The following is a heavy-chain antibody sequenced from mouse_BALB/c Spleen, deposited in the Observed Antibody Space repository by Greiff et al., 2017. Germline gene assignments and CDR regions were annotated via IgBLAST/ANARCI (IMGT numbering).Heavy chain of an antibody. CDR3: ARGYYGSSYVKAMDY. CDR2: ISTYYGNT. Sequence: VKLMESGPELVRPGVSVKISCKGSSYTFTDYAMHWVKQSHAKSLEWIGVISTYYGNTNYNQKFKGKATMTVDKSSSTAYMELARLTSEDSAVYYCARGYYGSSYVKAMDYWGQGTSVTVSS. V-gene: IGHV1-67*01. D-gene: IGHD1-1*01. CDR1: SYTFTDYA. J-gene: IGHJ4*01.